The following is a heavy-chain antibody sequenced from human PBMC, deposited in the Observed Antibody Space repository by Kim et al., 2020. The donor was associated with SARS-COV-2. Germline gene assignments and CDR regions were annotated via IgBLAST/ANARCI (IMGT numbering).Heavy chain of an antibody. CDR1: GGSISSSSYY. CDR2: IYYSGST. Sequence: SETLSLTCTVSGGSISSSSYYWGWIRQPPGKGLEWIGSIYYSGSTYYNPSLNSRVTISVDTSKNQFSLKLSSVTAADTAVYYCARHRKVGATHVLDAFVIWGQGTMVTVAS. CDR3: ARHRKVGATHVLDAFVI. V-gene: IGHV4-39*01. J-gene: IGHJ3*02. D-gene: IGHD1-26*01.